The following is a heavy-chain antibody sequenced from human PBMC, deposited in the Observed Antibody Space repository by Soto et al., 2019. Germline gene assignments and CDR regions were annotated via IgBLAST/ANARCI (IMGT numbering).Heavy chain of an antibody. V-gene: IGHV4-59*11. Sequence: SETLSLTCTVSGGSINSHYWSWIRQPPGKGLEWIGYIYYTGSTNYNPSLRSRVTISIDTSKNQFSLKLTSVTAEDTAVYHCAKNQGVELVPLATVDWFDPWGQGSVVTVSS. J-gene: IGHJ5*02. CDR2: IYYTGST. D-gene: IGHD1-26*01. CDR3: AKNQGVELVPLATVDWFDP. CDR1: GGSINSHY.